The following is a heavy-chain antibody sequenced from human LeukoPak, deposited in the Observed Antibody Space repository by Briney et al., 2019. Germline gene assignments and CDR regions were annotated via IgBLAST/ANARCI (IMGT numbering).Heavy chain of an antibody. CDR3: ARDLAPGDTAMAHYYYYGMDV. CDR2: INPNSGGT. D-gene: IGHD5-18*01. CDR1: GYTFTGYY. J-gene: IGHJ6*02. Sequence: GASVKVSCKASGYTFTGYYMHWVRQAPGQGLEWMGWINPNSGGTNYAQKFQGRVTMTRDTSISTAYMELSRLRSDDTAVYNCARDLAPGDTAMAHYYYYGMDVWGQGTTVTVSS. V-gene: IGHV1-2*02.